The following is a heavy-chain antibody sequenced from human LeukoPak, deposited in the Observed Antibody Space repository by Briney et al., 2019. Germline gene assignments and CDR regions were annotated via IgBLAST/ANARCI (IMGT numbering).Heavy chain of an antibody. J-gene: IGHJ5*02. D-gene: IGHD6-13*01. CDR2: INHSGST. CDR1: GGSFSGYY. V-gene: IGHV4-34*01. Sequence: SETLSLTCAVYGGSFSGYYWSWIRQPPGKGLEWIGEINHSGSTNYNPSLKSRVTLSVDTSKNQFSLKLSSVTAADTAVYYCARGEGIAAQPWGQGTLVTVSS. CDR3: ARGEGIAAQP.